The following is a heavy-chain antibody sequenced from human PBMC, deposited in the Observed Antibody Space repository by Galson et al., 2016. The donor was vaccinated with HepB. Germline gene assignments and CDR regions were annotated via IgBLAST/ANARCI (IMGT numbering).Heavy chain of an antibody. CDR2: ISYDGSHK. D-gene: IGHD1-26*01. Sequence: SLRLSCAASGFTFSDFGMHWVRQAPGKGLEWLAVISYDGSHKYYADSVKGRFTIFRDSSKNTLFLQMNSLRAEDTAVYYCATPRDSSGSYFPPRDWGQGTLVTVSS. J-gene: IGHJ4*02. CDR3: ATPRDSSGSYFPPRD. V-gene: IGHV3-30*03. CDR1: GFTFSDFG.